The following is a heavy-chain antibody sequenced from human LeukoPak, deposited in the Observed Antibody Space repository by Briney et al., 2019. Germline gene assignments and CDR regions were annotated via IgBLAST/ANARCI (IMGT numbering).Heavy chain of an antibody. V-gene: IGHV3-30*18. D-gene: IGHD5-12*01. CDR2: ISYDGSNK. CDR1: GFTFSSYG. J-gene: IGHJ6*03. CDR3: AKGGHSGYDSTYSYYYYYYYMDV. Sequence: GGSLRLSCAASGFTFSSYGMHWVRQAPGKGLEWVAVISYDGSNKYYADSVKGRFTISRDNSKNTLYLQMNSLRAEDTAVYYCAKGGHSGYDSTYSYYYYYYYMDVWGKGTTVTVSS.